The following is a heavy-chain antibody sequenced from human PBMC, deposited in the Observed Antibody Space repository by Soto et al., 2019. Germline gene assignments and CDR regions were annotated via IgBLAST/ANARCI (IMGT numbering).Heavy chain of an antibody. V-gene: IGHV3-30*18. CDR3: AKALGELSPESFDY. Sequence: QVQLVESGGGVVQPGRSLRLSCAASGFTFSSYAIHWVRQAPGKGLEWVAVISYDGSERYYADSVKGRFTISRDNTKNTLDLQMKSLRADDTAVYYCAKALGELSPESFDYWGQGTLITVSS. CDR2: ISYDGSER. D-gene: IGHD3-16*02. J-gene: IGHJ4*02. CDR1: GFTFSSYA.